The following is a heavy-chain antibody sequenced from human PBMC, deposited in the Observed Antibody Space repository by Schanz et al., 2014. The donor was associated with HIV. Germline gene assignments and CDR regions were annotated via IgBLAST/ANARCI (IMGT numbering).Heavy chain of an antibody. J-gene: IGHJ5*02. D-gene: IGHD3-3*01. CDR1: GFTSGSYW. Sequence: EVQLVESGGGLVQPGGSLRLSCVASGFTSGSYWMSWVRQTPGKGLEWVANIKQDGGEKHYVDSVKGRFTISRDNAKNSLYPQFIRLRAEDTAVYYCSRDVINYDFWSGYYTWGQGTRVTVSS. CDR3: SRDVINYDFWSGYYT. V-gene: IGHV3-7*01. CDR2: IKQDGGEK.